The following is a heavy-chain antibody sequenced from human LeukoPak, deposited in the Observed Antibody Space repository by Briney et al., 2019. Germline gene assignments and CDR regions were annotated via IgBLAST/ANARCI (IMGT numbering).Heavy chain of an antibody. V-gene: IGHV3-33*01. Sequence: GRSLRLSCAESGFTFSSYGMHWVRQAPGKGLEWVAVIWYDGSNKYYADSVKGRFTISRDSSKNTLDLQMNSLRAEDTAVYYCVRVGYTNYGIDYWGQGTLVTVSS. CDR2: IWYDGSNK. D-gene: IGHD4-11*01. J-gene: IGHJ4*02. CDR3: VRVGYTNYGIDY. CDR1: GFTFSSYG.